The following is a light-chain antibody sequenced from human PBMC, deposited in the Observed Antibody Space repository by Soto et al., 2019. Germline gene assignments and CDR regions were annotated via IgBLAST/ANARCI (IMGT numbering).Light chain of an antibody. V-gene: IGLV1-40*01. CDR1: SXXIGAGYD. Sequence: QSVLTQPPSVSGAPGQRVTISCTGXSXXIGAGYDVHWYQQLPGTAPKLLIYGNSNRPSGVPDRFSGSKSGTSASLAITGLQAEDEADYYCQSYDSSLSGYVFGTGTKVTVL. J-gene: IGLJ1*01. CDR3: QSYDSSLSGYV. CDR2: GNS.